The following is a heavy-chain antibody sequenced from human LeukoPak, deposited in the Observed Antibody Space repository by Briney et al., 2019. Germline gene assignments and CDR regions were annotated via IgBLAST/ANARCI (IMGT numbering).Heavy chain of an antibody. CDR3: ARKSGSYYFFDY. V-gene: IGHV3-74*01. CDR1: RFTFSNYW. D-gene: IGHD1-26*01. J-gene: IGHJ4*02. Sequence: TGGSLRLSCAASRFTFSNYWMHWVRQAPGKGLVWVSHIDSGGSRTSYADSVKGRFTISRDNAKNTLYLQMNSLRAEDTAVYYCARKSGSYYFFDYWGQGTLVTVSS. CDR2: IDSGGSRT.